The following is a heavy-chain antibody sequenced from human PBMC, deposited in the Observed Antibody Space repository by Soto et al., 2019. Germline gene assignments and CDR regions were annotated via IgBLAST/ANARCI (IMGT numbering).Heavy chain of an antibody. V-gene: IGHV4-28*01. D-gene: IGHD1-26*01. J-gene: IGHJ4*02. CDR2: IYYSGTT. Sequence: QVQLQESGPGLVKPSDTLSLTCAVSGYSISSSNWWGWIRQPPGKGLEWMGYIYYSGTTYYNPSLKSRVTMSVDTHKNQFAQKLTSVTAVDTAVYYCARREIQGPIDYWGQGTLVTVSS. CDR3: ARREIQGPIDY. CDR1: GYSISSSNW.